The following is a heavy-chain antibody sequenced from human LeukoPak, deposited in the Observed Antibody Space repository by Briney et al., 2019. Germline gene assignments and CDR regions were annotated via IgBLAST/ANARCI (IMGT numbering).Heavy chain of an antibody. Sequence: GGSLRLSCAASGFTFSSYSMNWVRQAPGKGLEWVSSISSSSSYIYYADSVKGRFTISRDNAKNSLYQQMNSLRAEDTAVYYCARSLKAYCGGDCYVEVGYWGQGTLVTVSS. CDR1: GFTFSSYS. J-gene: IGHJ4*02. CDR2: ISSSSSYI. V-gene: IGHV3-21*01. CDR3: ARSLKAYCGGDCYVEVGY. D-gene: IGHD2-21*02.